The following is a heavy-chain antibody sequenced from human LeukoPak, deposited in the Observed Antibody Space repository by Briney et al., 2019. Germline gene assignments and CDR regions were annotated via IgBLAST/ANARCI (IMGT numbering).Heavy chain of an antibody. CDR2: ISYDGSNK. J-gene: IGHJ4*02. CDR3: ARAPVTTGEFDY. D-gene: IGHD4-17*01. Sequence: PGGSLRLSCAASGFTFSSYAMHWVRQAPGKGLEWVAVISYDGSNKYYADSVKGRFTISRDNSKNTLYLQMNSLRAEDTAVYYCARAPVTTGEFDYWGQGTRVTVST. CDR1: GFTFSSYA. V-gene: IGHV3-30-3*01.